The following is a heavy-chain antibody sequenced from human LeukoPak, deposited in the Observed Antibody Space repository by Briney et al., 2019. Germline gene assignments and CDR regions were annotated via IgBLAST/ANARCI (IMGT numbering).Heavy chain of an antibody. Sequence: GESLKISCKGSGYSFTSYWIGWVRQMPGKSLEWMGIIYPGDSDTRYSPSFQGQVTISADKSISTAYLQWSSLKASDTAMYYCARLSDLLRYFDWLREFYFDYWGQGTLVTVSS. V-gene: IGHV5-51*01. CDR1: GYSFTSYW. CDR3: ARLSDLLRYFDWLREFYFDY. CDR2: IYPGDSDT. J-gene: IGHJ4*02. D-gene: IGHD3-9*01.